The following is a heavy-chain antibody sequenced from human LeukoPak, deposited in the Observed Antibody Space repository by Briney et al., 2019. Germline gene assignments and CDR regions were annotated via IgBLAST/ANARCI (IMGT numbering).Heavy chain of an antibody. D-gene: IGHD1-26*01. J-gene: IGHJ4*02. V-gene: IGHV4-4*07. CDR3: ARDGGVGAQYYFDY. Sequence: SETLSLTCSVSGGSISSYYWSWIRQPAGKGLEWIGRLYTSGSTNYNPSLKSRVTMSVDTSKNQFSLKLSSVTAADTAVYYCARDGGVGAQYYFDYWGQETLVTVSS. CDR2: LYTSGST. CDR1: GGSISSYY.